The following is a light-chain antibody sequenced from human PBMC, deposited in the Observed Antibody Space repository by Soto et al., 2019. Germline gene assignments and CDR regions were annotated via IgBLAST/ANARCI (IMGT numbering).Light chain of an antibody. CDR3: QQYRISSTRT. V-gene: IGKV3-20*01. CDR1: QSVTSNY. Sequence: EVVLTQSPGTVSLSPGERATLSCRASQSVTSNYLAWYQQKPGQAPRLLIYAASSRATGIPDRFSGSGSGTDLALTLNSMEPEAVAVYYCQQYRISSTRTFGQGTKVEIK. CDR2: AAS. J-gene: IGKJ1*01.